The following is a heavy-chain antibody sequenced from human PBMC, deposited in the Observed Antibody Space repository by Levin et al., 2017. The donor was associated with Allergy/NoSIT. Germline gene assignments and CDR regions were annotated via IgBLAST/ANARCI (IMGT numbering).Heavy chain of an antibody. V-gene: IGHV3-66*02. Sequence: QSGGSLRLSCAVSGFTVRNNYMTWVRQAPGKGLEWVSIIYSSYSTYYADSVRGRFTISRDNAKTTFYLHMSSLTVEDTAVYYCALTLGDYYYYMDVWGKGTTVSVS. D-gene: IGHD3-10*01. J-gene: IGHJ6*03. CDR3: ALTLGDYYYYMDV. CDR1: GFTVRNNY. CDR2: IYSSYST.